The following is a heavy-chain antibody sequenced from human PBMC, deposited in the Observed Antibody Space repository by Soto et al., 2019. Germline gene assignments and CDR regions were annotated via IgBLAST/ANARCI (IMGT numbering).Heavy chain of an antibody. D-gene: IGHD6-13*01. Sequence: ASVKVSCKASGYTFTGYYMHWVRQAPGQGLEWMGWINPNSGGTNYAQKFQGWVTMTRDTSISTAYMELSRLRSDDTAVYYCARGRAIAASYPLGGFDPWGQGTLVTVSS. V-gene: IGHV1-2*04. CDR1: GYTFTGYY. J-gene: IGHJ5*02. CDR2: INPNSGGT. CDR3: ARGRAIAASYPLGGFDP.